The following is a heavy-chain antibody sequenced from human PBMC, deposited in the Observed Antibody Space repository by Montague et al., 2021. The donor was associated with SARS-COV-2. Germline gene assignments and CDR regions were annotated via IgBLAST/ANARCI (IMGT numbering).Heavy chain of an antibody. V-gene: IGHV3-48*02. CDR3: ARDLGLVPAMVYYYYYGMDV. CDR2: ISSSSSTI. Sequence: SRRLSLSASGFTFSSYSMNWVRQAPGKGLEWVSYISSSSSTIYYADSVKGRFTISRDNAKNSLYLQMNSLRDEDTAVYYCARDLGLVPAMVYYYYYGMDVWGQGTTVTVSS. J-gene: IGHJ6*02. D-gene: IGHD5-18*01. CDR1: GFTFSSYS.